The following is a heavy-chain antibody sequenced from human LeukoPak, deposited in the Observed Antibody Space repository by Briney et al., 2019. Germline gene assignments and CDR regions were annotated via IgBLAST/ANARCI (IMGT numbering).Heavy chain of an antibody. D-gene: IGHD3-10*01. CDR2: ISPNSGGT. V-gene: IGHV1-2*02. CDR3: ARDLAYHGSGSSSYYFDY. CDR1: GYTFTDYY. Sequence: ASVKVSCKASGYTFTDYYMHWVRQAPGQGLEWMGWISPNSGGTNYAQKFQGRVTMTRDTSISTAYMELSRLLSDDTAVYYCARDLAYHGSGSSSYYFDYWGQGTLVTVSS. J-gene: IGHJ4*02.